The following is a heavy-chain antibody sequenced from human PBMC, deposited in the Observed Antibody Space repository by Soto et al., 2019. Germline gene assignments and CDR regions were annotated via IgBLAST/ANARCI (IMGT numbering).Heavy chain of an antibody. CDR2: IYHSGST. J-gene: IGHJ5*02. CDR3: ARHLGSSSYHGWCDP. Sequence: PSETLSLTWAASGGSISSSNWWGWLRLPPGKGLEWIAEIYHSGSTNYNPSLKSRVTISVDKSKNQFSLKLSAVTAADTAVYSCARHLGSSSYHGWCDPWGQGTLGTVSS. D-gene: IGHD6-13*01. V-gene: IGHV4-4*02. CDR1: GGSISSSNW.